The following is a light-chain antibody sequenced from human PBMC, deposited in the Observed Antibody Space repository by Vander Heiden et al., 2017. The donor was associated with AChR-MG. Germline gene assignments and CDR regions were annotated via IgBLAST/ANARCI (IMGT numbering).Light chain of an antibody. CDR1: QRIGSW. V-gene: IGKV1-5*03. J-gene: IGKJ1*01. CDR2: KAS. Sequence: DIQMTQFPSTLPASVGDRVTITCRASQRIGSWLAWYQQKPGKAPKLLIYKASTLESGVPSRFSGSGSGTEFTLNISSLQADDLGTYYCQQYNRYSAFGQGTKVNIK. CDR3: QQYNRYSA.